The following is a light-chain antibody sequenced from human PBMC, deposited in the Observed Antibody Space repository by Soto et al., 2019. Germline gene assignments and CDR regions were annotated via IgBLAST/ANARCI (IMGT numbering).Light chain of an antibody. V-gene: IGKV3-20*01. CDR3: QYYGNSRIT. J-gene: IGKJ5*01. Sequence: EIVLTQSPGTLSLSPGXRATLSCRASQTVSTSFLAWYQQKRGQAPRLLIYGASTRATGVPDRFSGSGSGTDFTLTINRLEPEDFVVYYCQYYGNSRITFGQGTRLEIK. CDR2: GAS. CDR1: QTVSTSF.